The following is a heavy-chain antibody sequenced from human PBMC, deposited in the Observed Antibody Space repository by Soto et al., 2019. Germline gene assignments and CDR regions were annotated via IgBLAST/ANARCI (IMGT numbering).Heavy chain of an antibody. Sequence: PSETLSLTCTVSGGSISSYYWSWIRQPPGKGLEWIGYIYYSGSTNYNPSLKSRVTISVDTSKNQFSLKLSSVTAADTAVYYCARDVGDYAIDYWDQGTLVTVSS. CDR2: IYYSGST. V-gene: IGHV4-59*01. D-gene: IGHD4-17*01. CDR3: ARDVGDYAIDY. CDR1: GGSISSYY. J-gene: IGHJ4*02.